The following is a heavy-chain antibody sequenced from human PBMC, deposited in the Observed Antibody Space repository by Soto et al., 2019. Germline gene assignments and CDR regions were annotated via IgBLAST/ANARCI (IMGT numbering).Heavy chain of an antibody. CDR1: GYTFTSYG. J-gene: IGHJ2*01. CDR2: ISAYNGNT. Sequence: QVQLVQSGAEVKKPGASVKVSCKASGYTFTSYGISWVRQAPGQGLEWMGWISAYNGNTNYAQKLQGRATMTTDTSPRTEYMALRSLRSDATAVYYCARDLLITFGGVIAPRLWCFHLWGRGTLVTVPS. V-gene: IGHV1-18*01. D-gene: IGHD3-16*02. CDR3: ARDLLITFGGVIAPRLWCFHL.